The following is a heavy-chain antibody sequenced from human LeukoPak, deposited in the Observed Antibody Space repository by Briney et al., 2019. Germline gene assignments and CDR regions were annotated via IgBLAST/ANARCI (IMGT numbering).Heavy chain of an antibody. D-gene: IGHD2-2*01. V-gene: IGHV4-4*07. CDR1: GGSISSYY. Sequence: SETLSLTCSVSGGSISSYYWSWIRQPAGKGLEWIGRIYITGSTNYNPSLKSRVTMSVDTSKNQFSLKLSSVTAADTALYYCARDVVVVPAASAWFDPWGQGTLVTVSS. CDR3: ARDVVVVPAASAWFDP. CDR2: IYITGST. J-gene: IGHJ5*02.